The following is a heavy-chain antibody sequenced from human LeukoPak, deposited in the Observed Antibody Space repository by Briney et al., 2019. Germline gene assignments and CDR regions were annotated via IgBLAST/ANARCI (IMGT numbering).Heavy chain of an antibody. J-gene: IGHJ4*02. Sequence: GASVKASCKTSGYTFSNNGISWVRQAPGQGLEWMGWISGYKGNTNYAQKLQGRVTMTTDTSTNTAYMELRSLRSDDTAVYYCAKWGCSGSDCYPFDYWGQGTLVTVSS. CDR1: GYTFSNNG. CDR2: ISGYKGNT. CDR3: AKWGCSGSDCYPFDY. V-gene: IGHV1-18*01. D-gene: IGHD2-21*02.